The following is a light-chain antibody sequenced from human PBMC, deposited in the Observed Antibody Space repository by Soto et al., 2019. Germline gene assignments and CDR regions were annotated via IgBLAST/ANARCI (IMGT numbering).Light chain of an antibody. Sequence: QSALTQPASVSGSPGQSITISCTGTSSDVGGYIYVSWYQQHPGKAPKLMIYDVTDRPSGVSNRFSGSRSGNTASLTISGLKAEDEADYYCSSYTTSGTLVFGSGTKLTVL. CDR3: SSYTTSGTLV. CDR1: SSDVGGYIY. J-gene: IGLJ1*01. V-gene: IGLV2-14*01. CDR2: DVT.